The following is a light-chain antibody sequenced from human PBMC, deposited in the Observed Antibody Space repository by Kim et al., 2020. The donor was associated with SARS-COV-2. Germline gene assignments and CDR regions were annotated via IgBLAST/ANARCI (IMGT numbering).Light chain of an antibody. V-gene: IGLV2-8*01. CDR1: INDIGTYDF. Sequence: QSALTQPPSASGSPGQSVTISCTEDINDIGTYDFVSWYQQHPGRAPKLIIYDVTKRPSGVPDRFSGSKSANTASLTVSGLQAEDEANYYCSSYAGFNNGVFGGGTQLTVL. J-gene: IGLJ3*02. CDR2: DVT. CDR3: SSYAGFNNGV.